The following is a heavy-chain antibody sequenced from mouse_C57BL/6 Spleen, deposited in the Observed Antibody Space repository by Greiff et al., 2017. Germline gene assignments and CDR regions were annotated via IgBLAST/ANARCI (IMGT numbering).Heavy chain of an antibody. Sequence: QVQLKESGAELAKPGASVKLSCKASGYTFTSYWMHWVKQRPGQGLEWIGYINPSSGYTKYNQKFKDKATLTAAKSSSTAYMQLSSLTYEDSAVYYCARSGGSSPAWFAYWGQGTLVTVSA. CDR2: INPSSGYT. CDR3: ARSGGSSPAWFAY. J-gene: IGHJ3*01. D-gene: IGHD1-1*01. V-gene: IGHV1-7*01. CDR1: GYTFTSYW.